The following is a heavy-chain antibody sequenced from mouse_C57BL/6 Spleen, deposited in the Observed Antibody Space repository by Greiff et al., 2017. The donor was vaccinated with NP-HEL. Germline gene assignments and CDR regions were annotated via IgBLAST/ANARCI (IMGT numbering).Heavy chain of an antibody. D-gene: IGHD1-1*01. Sequence: EVQVVESGGGLVKPGGSLKLSCAASGFTFSSYAMSWVRQTPEKRLEWVATISDGGSYTYYPDNVKGRFTISRDNAKNNLYLQMSHLKSEDTAMYYCARDRGGRSGWYFDVWGTGTTVTVSS. V-gene: IGHV5-4*01. CDR2: ISDGGSYT. J-gene: IGHJ1*03. CDR1: GFTFSSYA. CDR3: ARDRGGRSGWYFDV.